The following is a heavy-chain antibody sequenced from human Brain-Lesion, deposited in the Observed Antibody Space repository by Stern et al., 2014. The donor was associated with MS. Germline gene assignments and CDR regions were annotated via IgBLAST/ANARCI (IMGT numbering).Heavy chain of an antibody. D-gene: IGHD2-2*01. CDR1: GGSISSGGYY. V-gene: IGHV4-61*02. CDR2: IFNSGST. Sequence: DQLVESGPGLVKPSQTLSLSCTVSGGSISSGGYYWSWIRQPAGKGLEWIGRIFNSGSTSSNPSLKSRVTISIDNSKHQISLRLNSMTAADTAVYYCARGRVVPGFQYYATDVWGQGTTVIVSS. J-gene: IGHJ6*02. CDR3: ARGRVVPGFQYYATDV.